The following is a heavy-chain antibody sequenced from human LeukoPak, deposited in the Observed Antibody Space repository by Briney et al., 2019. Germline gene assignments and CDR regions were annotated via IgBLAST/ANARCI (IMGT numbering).Heavy chain of an antibody. V-gene: IGHV4-34*01. Sequence: SETLSLTCAVYGGSFSGYYWSWIRQPPGKGLEWIGEINHSGSTNYNPSLKSRVTISVDTSKNQFSLKLSSVTAADTAVYYCARSRGYSYGYFDYWGRGTLVTVSS. CDR1: GGSFSGYY. CDR2: INHSGST. J-gene: IGHJ4*02. CDR3: ARSRGYSYGYFDY. D-gene: IGHD5-18*01.